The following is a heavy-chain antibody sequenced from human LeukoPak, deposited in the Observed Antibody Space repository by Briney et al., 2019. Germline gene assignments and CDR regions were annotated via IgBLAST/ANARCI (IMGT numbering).Heavy chain of an antibody. J-gene: IGHJ3*02. D-gene: IGHD4-17*01. CDR2: ISGSGGST. CDR3: AKGRDYGDYVAFDI. CDR1: GFTFSSYA. V-gene: IGHV3-23*01. Sequence: GGSLRLSCAASGFTFSSYAMSWVRQAPGKGLEWVSAISGSGGSTYYADSVKGRFTISRDNSKDTLYLQVNSLRADDTAVYYCAKGRDYGDYVAFDIWGQGTMVTVSS.